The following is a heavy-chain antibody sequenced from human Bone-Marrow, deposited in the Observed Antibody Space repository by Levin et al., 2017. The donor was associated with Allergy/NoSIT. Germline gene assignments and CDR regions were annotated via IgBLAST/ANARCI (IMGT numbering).Heavy chain of an antibody. Sequence: SCAASGFTFDEYAMHWVRQAPGKGLEWVSGINWNGNSMGYADSVKGRFTISRDNAKNSLYLQMNSLRAEDTALYYCAKDRKVDASMDYYYYYAMDVWGQGTTVTVSS. J-gene: IGHJ6*02. CDR3: AKDRKVDASMDYYYYYAMDV. V-gene: IGHV3-9*01. CDR2: INWNGNSM. D-gene: IGHD5-18*01. CDR1: GFTFDEYA.